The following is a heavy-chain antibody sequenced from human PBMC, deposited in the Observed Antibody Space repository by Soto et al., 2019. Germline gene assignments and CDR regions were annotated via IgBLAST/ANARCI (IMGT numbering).Heavy chain of an antibody. D-gene: IGHD2-8*01. CDR2: ISGYNGDT. Sequence: QGQLVQSGPEVKKPGASVKVSCKASGYTFSRYGISWVRQAPGRGLEWMGWISGYNGDTKYAQKVQGRVTMTIDTATNTADMEVRSLTSDDTATYYCAKNGQPPYYYYGMDVWGQGTTVTVSS. CDR1: GYTFSRYG. CDR3: AKNGQPPYYYYGMDV. V-gene: IGHV1-18*01. J-gene: IGHJ6*02.